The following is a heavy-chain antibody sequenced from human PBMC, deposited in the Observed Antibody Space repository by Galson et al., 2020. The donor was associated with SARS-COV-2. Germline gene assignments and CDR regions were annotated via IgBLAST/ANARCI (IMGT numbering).Heavy chain of an antibody. CDR1: GGTFSSYT. J-gene: IGHJ4*02. D-gene: IGHD5-12*01. CDR2: IIPILGIA. CDR3: ARGFFSYGRDGYNYRQFDY. V-gene: IGHV1-69*02. Sequence: SVKVSCKASGGTFSSYTISWVRQAPGQGLEWMGRIIPILGIANYAQKFQGRVTITADKSTSTAYMELSSLRSEDTAVYYCARGFFSYGRDGYNYRQFDYGGQGTLVTVSS.